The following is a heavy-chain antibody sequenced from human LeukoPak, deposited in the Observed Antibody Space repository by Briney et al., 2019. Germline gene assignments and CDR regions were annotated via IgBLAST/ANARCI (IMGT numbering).Heavy chain of an antibody. CDR2: VYTTGST. CDR1: GGSISSYS. V-gene: IGHV4-4*07. CDR3: ARARRSSQRPDGMDV. J-gene: IGHJ6*02. D-gene: IGHD5-24*01. Sequence: SETLSLTCTVSGGSISSYSWSWIRQPAGEGLEWIGRVYTTGSTNYNPSLRSRVTMSVDTSKNQFSLRLSSVTAADTAVYYCARARRSSQRPDGMDVWGQGTTVTVSS.